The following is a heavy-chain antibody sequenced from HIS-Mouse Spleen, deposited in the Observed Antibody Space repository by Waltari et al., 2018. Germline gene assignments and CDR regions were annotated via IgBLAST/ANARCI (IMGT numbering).Heavy chain of an antibody. D-gene: IGHD6-13*01. Sequence: QLQLQESGPGLVKPSETLSLTCTVSGGSISSSSYYWGWIRQPPGKGLEWIGSIYYSGRTSYTPSLKSRVTISVATSKHQFSLKLSSVTAADTAVYYCAREIPYSSSWYDWYFDLWGRGTLVTVSS. CDR2: IYYSGRT. J-gene: IGHJ2*01. V-gene: IGHV4-39*07. CDR3: AREIPYSSSWYDWYFDL. CDR1: GGSISSSSYY.